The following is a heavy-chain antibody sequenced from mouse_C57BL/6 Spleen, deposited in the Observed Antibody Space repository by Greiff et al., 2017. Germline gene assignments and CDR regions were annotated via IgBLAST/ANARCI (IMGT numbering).Heavy chain of an antibody. D-gene: IGHD1-1*01. CDR3: ARVTTKDYFDY. CDR2: IWSGGST. V-gene: IGHV2-2*01. CDR1: GFSLTSYG. Sequence: VSGFSLTSYGVHWVRQSPGKGLEWLGVIWSGGSTDYNAAFISRLSISKDNSKSQVFFKMNSLQADDTAIYYCARVTTKDYFDYWGQGTTLTVSS. J-gene: IGHJ2*01.